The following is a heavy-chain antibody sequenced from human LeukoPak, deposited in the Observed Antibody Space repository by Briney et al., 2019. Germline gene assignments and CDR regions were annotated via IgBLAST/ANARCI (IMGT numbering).Heavy chain of an antibody. CDR3: ARDPGYSSSWSKVTRYYYYGMDV. V-gene: IGHV1-18*01. Sequence: ASVKVSCKASGYTFTSYGISWVRQAPGQGLEWMGWISAYNDNTNYAQKLQGRVTMTTDTSTSTAYMELRSLRSDDTAVYYCARDPGYSSSWSKVTRYYYYGMDVWGQGTTVTVSS. D-gene: IGHD6-13*01. CDR1: GYTFTSYG. CDR2: ISAYNDNT. J-gene: IGHJ6*02.